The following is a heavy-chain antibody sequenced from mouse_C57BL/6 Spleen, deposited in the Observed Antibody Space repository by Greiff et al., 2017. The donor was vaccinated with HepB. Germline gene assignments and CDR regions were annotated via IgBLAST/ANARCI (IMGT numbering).Heavy chain of an antibody. CDR2: INPGSGGT. CDR1: GYAFTNYL. J-gene: IGHJ1*03. V-gene: IGHV1-54*01. CDR3: ARDYGSSYPRWYFDV. Sequence: VQLQQSGAELVRPGTSVKVSCKASGYAFTNYLIEWVKQRPGQGLEWIGVINPGSGGTNYNEKFKGKATLTADKSSSTAYMQLSSLTSEDSAVYVCARDYGSSYPRWYFDVWGTGTTVTVSS. D-gene: IGHD1-1*01.